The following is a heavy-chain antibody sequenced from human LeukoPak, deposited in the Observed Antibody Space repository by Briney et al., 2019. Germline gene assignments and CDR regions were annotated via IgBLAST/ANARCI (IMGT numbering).Heavy chain of an antibody. Sequence: SETLSLTCTVSGGSISSYYWSWIRQPPGKGLEWIGYIYYSGSTNYNPSLKSRVTISVDTSKNQFSQKLSSVTAADTAVYYCASGTTVTTLVWFDPWGQGTLVTVSS. J-gene: IGHJ5*02. CDR3: ASGTTVTTLVWFDP. CDR1: GGSISSYY. V-gene: IGHV4-59*01. CDR2: IYYSGST. D-gene: IGHD4-17*01.